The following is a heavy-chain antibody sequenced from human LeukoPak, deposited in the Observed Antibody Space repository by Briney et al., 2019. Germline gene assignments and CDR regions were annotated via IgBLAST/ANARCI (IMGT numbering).Heavy chain of an antibody. CDR3: AREDSWGYYFDY. J-gene: IGHJ4*02. D-gene: IGHD7-27*01. V-gene: IGHV4-61*02. CDR2: IYTSGST. Sequence: SQTLSLTCTVSGGSISSGSYYWSWLRQPAGTGLEWIGRIYTSGSTNYNPSLKSRVTISVDTSKNQFSLKLSSVTAADTAVYYCAREDSWGYYFDYWGQGTLVTVSS. CDR1: GGSISSGSYY.